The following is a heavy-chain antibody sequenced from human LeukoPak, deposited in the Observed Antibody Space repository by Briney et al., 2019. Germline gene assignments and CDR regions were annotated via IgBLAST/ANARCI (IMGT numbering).Heavy chain of an antibody. CDR1: GFTFSSYA. J-gene: IGHJ6*02. CDR2: ISYDGSNK. V-gene: IGHV3-30-3*01. Sequence: PGRSLRLSCAASGFTFSSYAMHWVRQAPGKGLEWVAVISYDGSNKYYADSVKGRSTISRDNSKNTLYLQMNSLRAEDTAVYYCARDAYYDFWSGPRHYYYGMDVWGQGTTVTVSS. D-gene: IGHD3-3*01. CDR3: ARDAYYDFWSGPRHYYYGMDV.